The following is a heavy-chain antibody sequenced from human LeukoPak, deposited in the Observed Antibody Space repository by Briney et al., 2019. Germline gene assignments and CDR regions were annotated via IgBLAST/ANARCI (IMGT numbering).Heavy chain of an antibody. V-gene: IGHV3-30*02. CDR3: AKGFSSSWRGFGY. J-gene: IGHJ4*02. CDR1: GFTFNRFG. CDR2: IRYDGSSK. D-gene: IGHD6-13*01. Sequence: GGSLRLSCAASGFTFNRFGMHWVRQAPGKGLEWVAFIRYDGSSKYYADSVKGRFTISRDNSKNTLYLQMNTLRAEDTAVYYCAKGFSSSWRGFGYWGQGTLVTVSS.